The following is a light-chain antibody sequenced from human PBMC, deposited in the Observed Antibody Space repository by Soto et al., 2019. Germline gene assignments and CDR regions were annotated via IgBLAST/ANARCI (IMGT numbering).Light chain of an antibody. J-gene: IGKJ1*01. CDR1: QSVSSSY. V-gene: IGKV3-20*01. Sequence: EIVLTQSPGTLSLSPGERATLSCRASQSVSSSYLAWYQQKPGQAPRLLIYGASSRATGIPDRFSGSGSWTDLTLTISRLEPEDFAVHYCQQYGSSPWTFGQGTKVEIK. CDR3: QQYGSSPWT. CDR2: GAS.